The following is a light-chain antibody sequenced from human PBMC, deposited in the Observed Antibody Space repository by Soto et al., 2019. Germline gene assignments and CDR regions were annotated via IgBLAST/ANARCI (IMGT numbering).Light chain of an antibody. Sequence: DIQMTQSPSSLSASVGDRVTIACRTSQSIRTYLNWYQHKPGKAPNLLIYGATSLQRGVPSRFNARGSGTDFTLTISSLQSEDAATYYCQQSFTSQWTFGQGTKVEIK. V-gene: IGKV1-39*01. CDR2: GAT. CDR1: QSIRTY. J-gene: IGKJ1*01. CDR3: QQSFTSQWT.